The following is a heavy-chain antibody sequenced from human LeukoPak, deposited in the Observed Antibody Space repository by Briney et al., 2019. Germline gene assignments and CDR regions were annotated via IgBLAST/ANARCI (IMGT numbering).Heavy chain of an antibody. Sequence: PSETLSLTCTVSGGSISSYYWSWIRQPPGKGLEWIGYISYSGSTNYNPSLKGRVTMSVGTSKIQFSLKLSSMTAADTAVYYCARGMYYYYGSSRYYGFDYWGQGTLVTVSS. CDR2: ISYSGST. J-gene: IGHJ4*02. CDR1: GGSISSYY. V-gene: IGHV4-59*01. CDR3: ARGMYYYYGSSRYYGFDY. D-gene: IGHD3-22*01.